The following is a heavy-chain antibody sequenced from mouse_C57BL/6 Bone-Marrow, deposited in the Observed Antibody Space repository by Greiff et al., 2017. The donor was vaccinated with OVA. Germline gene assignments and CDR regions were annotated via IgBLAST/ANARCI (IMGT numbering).Heavy chain of an antibody. CDR3: AKTNYYGSSDY. CDR1: GYAFTNYL. CDR2: INPGSGGT. J-gene: IGHJ2*01. V-gene: IGHV1-54*01. Sequence: QVQLKESGAELVRPGTSVKVSCKASGYAFTNYLIEWVKQRPGQGLEWIGVINPGSGGTNYNEKFKGKATLTADKSSSTAYMQLSSLTSEDSAVYFCAKTNYYGSSDYWGQGTTRTVSS. D-gene: IGHD1-1*01.